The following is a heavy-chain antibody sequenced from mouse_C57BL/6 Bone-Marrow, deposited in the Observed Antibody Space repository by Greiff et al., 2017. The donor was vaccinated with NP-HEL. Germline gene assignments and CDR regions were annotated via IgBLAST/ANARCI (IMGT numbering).Heavy chain of an antibody. D-gene: IGHD1-1*01. V-gene: IGHV1-54*01. Sequence: VQLQQSGAELVRPGPSVKVSCKASGYAFTNYLIEWVKQRPGQGLEWIGVINPGSGGTNYNEKFKGKATLTADKSSSTAYMQLSSLTSEDSAVYFCARWDYYYGSSFAYWGQGTLVTVSA. J-gene: IGHJ3*01. CDR1: GYAFTNYL. CDR2: INPGSGGT. CDR3: ARWDYYYGSSFAY.